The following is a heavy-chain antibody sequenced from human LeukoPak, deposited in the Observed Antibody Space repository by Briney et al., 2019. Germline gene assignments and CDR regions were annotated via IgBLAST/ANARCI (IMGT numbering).Heavy chain of an antibody. Sequence: PSGRSLRLSCAASGFTFDDYAMHWVRQAPGKGLEWVSGISWNSGSIGYADSVKGRFTISRDNAKNSLYLQMNSLRAEDTALYYCAKDMGSCGQQQALDYWGQGTLVTVSS. J-gene: IGHJ4*02. D-gene: IGHD6-13*01. CDR3: AKDMGSCGQQQALDY. V-gene: IGHV3-9*01. CDR2: ISWNSGSI. CDR1: GFTFDDYA.